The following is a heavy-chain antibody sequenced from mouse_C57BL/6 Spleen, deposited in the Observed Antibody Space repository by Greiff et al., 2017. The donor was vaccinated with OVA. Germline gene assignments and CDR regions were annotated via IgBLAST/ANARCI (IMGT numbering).Heavy chain of an antibody. CDR1: GYTFTDYE. CDR3: TLYGSSYFDY. V-gene: IGHV1-15*01. J-gene: IGHJ2*01. Sequence: VQLQQSGAELLRPGASVTLSCKASGYTFTDYEMHWVKQTPVHGLEWIGAIDPETGGTAYNQKFKGKAILTADKSSSTAYMELRSLTSEDSAVYYCTLYGSSYFDYWGQGTTLTVSS. D-gene: IGHD1-1*01. CDR2: IDPETGGT.